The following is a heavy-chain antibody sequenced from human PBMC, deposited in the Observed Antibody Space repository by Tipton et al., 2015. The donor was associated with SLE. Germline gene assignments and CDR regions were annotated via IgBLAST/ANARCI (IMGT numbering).Heavy chain of an antibody. D-gene: IGHD3-10*01. CDR2: IYYSGST. CDR1: GGSISPYY. J-gene: IGHJ4*02. CDR3: AKNSGSYYFDD. Sequence: TLSLTCTVPGGSISPYYWTWVRQPPGKGLEWIGFIYYSGSTNYNPSLKSRVTISVDTSKNQFSLKLTSVTAADTAVYYCAKNSGSYYFDDWGQGTLVTVSS. V-gene: IGHV4-59*01.